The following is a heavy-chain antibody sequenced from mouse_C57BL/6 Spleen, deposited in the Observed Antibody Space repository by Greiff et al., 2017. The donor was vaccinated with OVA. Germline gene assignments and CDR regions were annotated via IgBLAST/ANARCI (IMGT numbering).Heavy chain of an antibody. Sequence: EVKLVESGGGLVKPGGSLKLSCAASGFTFSDYGMPWVRQAPEKGLEWVAYISSGSSTIYYADTVKGRFTISRDNAKNTLFLQMTSLRSEDTAMYYCARGPTGTGYWYFDVWGTGTTVTVSS. J-gene: IGHJ1*03. CDR2: ISSGSSTI. CDR3: ARGPTGTGYWYFDV. V-gene: IGHV5-17*01. D-gene: IGHD4-1*02. CDR1: GFTFSDYG.